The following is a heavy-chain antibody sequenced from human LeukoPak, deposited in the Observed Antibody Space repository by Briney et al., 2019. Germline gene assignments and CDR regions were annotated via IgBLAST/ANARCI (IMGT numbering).Heavy chain of an antibody. CDR2: IWYDATNK. D-gene: IGHD3-10*01. Sequence: PERSLRLSCVASGFTFSNYGMHWVRQAPGKGLEWVTVIWYDATNKYYADSVKGRFTISRDNSKNTLYLQMNSLRADDTAVYYCARDRGYGSGSYSLDYWGQGTLVNVPS. CDR3: ARDRGYGSGSYSLDY. V-gene: IGHV3-33*01. CDR1: GFTFSNYG. J-gene: IGHJ4*02.